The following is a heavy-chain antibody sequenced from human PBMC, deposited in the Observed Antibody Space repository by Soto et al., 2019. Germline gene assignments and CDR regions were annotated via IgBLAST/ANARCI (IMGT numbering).Heavy chain of an antibody. CDR1: GYTFTGYY. Sequence: GASVKVSCKASGYTFTGYYMHWVRQAPGQGLEWMGWINPNSGGTNYAQKFQGRVTMTRDTSISTAYMKLSRLRSDDTAVYYCARAGDYDFWSGYPPEVLYSGMDVWGQGTTVTVSS. V-gene: IGHV1-2*02. CDR3: ARAGDYDFWSGYPPEVLYSGMDV. J-gene: IGHJ6*02. CDR2: INPNSGGT. D-gene: IGHD3-3*01.